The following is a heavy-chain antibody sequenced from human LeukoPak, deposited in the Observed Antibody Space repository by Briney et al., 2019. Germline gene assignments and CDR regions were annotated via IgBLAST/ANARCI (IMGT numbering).Heavy chain of an antibody. CDR2: IPGNSRYI. D-gene: IGHD1-14*01. Sequence: TGGSLRLSCAASGFTFSTYSMTWVRQAPGKGLEWVSSIPGNSRYIYYADSVKGRFTISRDNAKNSLFLQMSSLTAEDTAVYYCARDFRPRKGRTGNDAFDIWGQGTMVTVSS. V-gene: IGHV3-21*06. J-gene: IGHJ3*02. CDR3: ARDFRPRKGRTGNDAFDI. CDR1: GFTFSTYS.